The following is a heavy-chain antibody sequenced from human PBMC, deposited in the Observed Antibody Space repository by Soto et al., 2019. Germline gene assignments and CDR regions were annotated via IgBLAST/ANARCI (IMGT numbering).Heavy chain of an antibody. Sequence: EVQMVESGGDLVQPGGSLRLSCVVSGFSFRIYSMNWVRQAPGKGLEWVADISSDSGTIYYADSLKGRFTISRDNGKNSLYLQMNSLTDEDTAVYYCGRGRLWSFDFWGQGTLVTVSS. J-gene: IGHJ4*02. CDR3: GRGRLWSFDF. CDR1: GFSFRIYS. CDR2: ISSDSGTI. D-gene: IGHD3-10*01. V-gene: IGHV3-48*02.